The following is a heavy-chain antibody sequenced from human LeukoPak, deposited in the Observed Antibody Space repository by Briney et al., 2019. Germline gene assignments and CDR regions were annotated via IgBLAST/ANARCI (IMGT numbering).Heavy chain of an antibody. V-gene: IGHV3-20*04. CDR2: INWNGGST. D-gene: IGHD3-22*01. CDR1: GFTFDDYG. Sequence: PGGSLRLSCAASGFTFDDYGMSWVRQAPGKGLEWVSGINWNGGSTGYADSVKGRFTISRDNAKNSLYLQMNSLRAEDTALYYCARAPNSYDSSGFLTYCFDYWGQGTLVTVSS. CDR3: ARAPNSYDSSGFLTYCFDY. J-gene: IGHJ4*02.